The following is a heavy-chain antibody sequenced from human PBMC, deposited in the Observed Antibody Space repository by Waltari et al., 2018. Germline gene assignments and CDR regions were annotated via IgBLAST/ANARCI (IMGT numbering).Heavy chain of an antibody. Sequence: EVQLVESGGGLVQPGGSLRLSCAASGFTFSTHWMHWVRQAPGKGLVWVSRSNRDGSSTSYADSVRGRFTISRDNAKNTLYLQMNSLRAEDTAVYYCARNIQAAAWGQGTLVTVSS. CDR3: ARNIQAAA. V-gene: IGHV3-74*01. D-gene: IGHD2-2*01. CDR1: GFTFSTHW. J-gene: IGHJ4*02. CDR2: SNRDGSST.